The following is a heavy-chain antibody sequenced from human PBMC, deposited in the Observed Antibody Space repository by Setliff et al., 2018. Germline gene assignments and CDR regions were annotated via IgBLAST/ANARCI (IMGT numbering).Heavy chain of an antibody. J-gene: IGHJ4*02. CDR1: GDSISLYY. D-gene: IGHD1-1*01. Sequence: SETLSLTCSVSGDSISLYYWSWIRQPPGKGLEWIGYVYNTGSANYNPSLKSRVTVSLDTAKNQFSLKLRSVTAADTAVYYCARTGTYRYFDYWGQGALVTVSS. CDR3: ARTGTYRYFDY. CDR2: VYNTGSA. V-gene: IGHV4-59*08.